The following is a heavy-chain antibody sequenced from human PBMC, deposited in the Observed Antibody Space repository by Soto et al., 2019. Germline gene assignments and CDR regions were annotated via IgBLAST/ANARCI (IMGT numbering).Heavy chain of an antibody. CDR1: GGTFSSYA. CDR2: IIPIFGTA. J-gene: IGHJ6*02. CDR3: ARDKQWLGPSPYYYGMDV. Sequence: GASVKVSCKASGGTFSSYAISWVRQAPGQGLEWMGGIIPIFGTANYAQKFQGRVTITADESTSTAYMELSSLRSEDTAVYYCARDKQWLGPSPYYYGMDVWGQGTTVTVSS. D-gene: IGHD6-19*01. V-gene: IGHV1-69*13.